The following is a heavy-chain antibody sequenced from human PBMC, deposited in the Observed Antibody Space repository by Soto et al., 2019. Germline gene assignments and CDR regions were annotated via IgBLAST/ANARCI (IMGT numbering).Heavy chain of an antibody. CDR1: GFTFSDNY. J-gene: IGHJ4*02. CDR3: ARFSVSYTSVLDY. D-gene: IGHD1-26*01. V-gene: IGHV3-72*01. Sequence: EVQLVESGGGLVQPGGSLRLSCAASGFTFSDNYMDWVRQAPGKGLEWVGRSRNKANSYSTEYAASVKGRFTISRDESKNSLYLQMNSLKTEDTAVYYCARFSVSYTSVLDYWGQGTLSSVSS. CDR2: SRNKANSYST.